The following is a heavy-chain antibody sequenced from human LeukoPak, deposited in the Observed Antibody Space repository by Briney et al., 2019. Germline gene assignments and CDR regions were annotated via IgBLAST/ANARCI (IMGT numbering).Heavy chain of an antibody. CDR2: ISGSGGST. Sequence: GGSLRLSCAVSGLTFSTYWMSWVRQAPGKGLEWVSAISGSGGSTYYADSVKGRFTISRDNSKNTLYLQMNSLRAEDTAVYYCAKSAATWDTYFDYWGQGTLVTVSS. CDR3: AKSAATWDTYFDY. J-gene: IGHJ4*02. CDR1: GLTFSTYW. D-gene: IGHD2-2*01. V-gene: IGHV3-23*01.